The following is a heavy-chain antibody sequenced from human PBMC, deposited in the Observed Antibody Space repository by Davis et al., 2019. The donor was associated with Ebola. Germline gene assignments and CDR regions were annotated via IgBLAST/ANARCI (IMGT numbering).Heavy chain of an antibody. D-gene: IGHD3-22*01. V-gene: IGHV3-23*01. Sequence: GESLKISCAASGLTFSSYAMNWVRQAPGKGLEWVSAISGRGGTTYYAYSVRGRFTISSDNSKNTLYLQMNSLRAEDTAVYYCARRQNYYDSSGYYYAFDIWGQGTMVTVSS. CDR1: GLTFSSYA. J-gene: IGHJ3*02. CDR2: ISGRGGTT. CDR3: ARRQNYYDSSGYYYAFDI.